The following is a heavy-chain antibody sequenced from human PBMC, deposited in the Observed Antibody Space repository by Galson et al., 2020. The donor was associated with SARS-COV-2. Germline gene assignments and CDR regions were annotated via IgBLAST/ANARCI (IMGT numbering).Heavy chain of an antibody. J-gene: IGHJ3*01. CDR1: GFSLSARAMC. D-gene: IGHD3-10*01. CDR2: IDWEGDK. V-gene: IGHV2-70*11. Sequence: ESGPTLVTPTQTLTMTSTFSGFSLSARAMCVRWIRQPPGTAREWLARIDWEGDKHYSRSLKTRLTISKDTSKNQVVLTMTNTDPVDTATYYCERVYYYGSGNYAIDVWGQGTKVTVSS. CDR3: ERVYYYGSGNYAIDV.